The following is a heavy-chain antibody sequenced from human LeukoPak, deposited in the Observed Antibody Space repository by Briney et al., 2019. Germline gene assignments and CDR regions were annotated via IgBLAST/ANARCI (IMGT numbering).Heavy chain of an antibody. V-gene: IGHV4-59*01. Sequence: SETLSLTCTVSGGSISSYYWSWIRQPPGKGLEWIGYIYYSGSTNYNPSLKSRVTISVDTSKNQFSLKLSSVTAADTAVYYCARASFTVDDAFDIWGQGTMVTVSS. J-gene: IGHJ3*02. CDR1: GGSISSYY. CDR2: IYYSGST. CDR3: ARASFTVDDAFDI. D-gene: IGHD6-19*01.